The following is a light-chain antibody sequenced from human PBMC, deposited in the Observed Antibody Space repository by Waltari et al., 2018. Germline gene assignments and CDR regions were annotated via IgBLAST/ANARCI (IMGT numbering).Light chain of an antibody. CDR2: KDS. CDR3: QTTDSSGAWA. J-gene: IGLJ3*02. CDR1: ALSRQY. V-gene: IGLV3-25*03. Sequence: SHELTQPPSVSVSPGQMARITCSGDALSRQYAYWYQQKAGQAPVAVICKDSERPSGIPERFSGSTSGTTVPLTISVVQAEDEADYYCQTTDSSGAWAFGGGTKLTVL.